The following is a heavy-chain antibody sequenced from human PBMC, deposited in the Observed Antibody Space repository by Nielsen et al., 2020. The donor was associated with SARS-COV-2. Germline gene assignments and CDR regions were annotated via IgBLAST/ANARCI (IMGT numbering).Heavy chain of an antibody. CDR3: ARGTKITIFGVVTSYYFDY. Sequence: ASVKVSCKASGYTFTSYDINWVRQATGQGLEWMGWMNPNSGNTGYAQKFQGRVTMTRNTSISTAYMELSSLRSEDTAVYYCARGTKITIFGVVTSYYFDYWGQGTLVTVSS. V-gene: IGHV1-8*01. D-gene: IGHD3-3*01. J-gene: IGHJ4*02. CDR2: MNPNSGNT. CDR1: GYTFTSYD.